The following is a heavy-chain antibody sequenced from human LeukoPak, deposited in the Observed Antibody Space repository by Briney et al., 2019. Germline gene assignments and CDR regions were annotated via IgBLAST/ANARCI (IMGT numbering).Heavy chain of an antibody. CDR1: GFTFSNYE. V-gene: IGHV3-48*03. D-gene: IGHD5-18*01. J-gene: IGHJ4*02. CDR3: ARVRSGYSHENYFDY. Sequence: GGSLRLSCAASGFTFSNYEMNWVRQAPGKGLEWVSYISGSGSTIYYADSVKGRFTISRDNAKDSLYLQMKSLRAEDTAVYYCARVRSGYSHENYFDYWGQGTLVTVSS. CDR2: ISGSGSTI.